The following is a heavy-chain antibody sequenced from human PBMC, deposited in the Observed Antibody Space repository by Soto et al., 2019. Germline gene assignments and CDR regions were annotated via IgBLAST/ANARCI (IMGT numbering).Heavy chain of an antibody. V-gene: IGHV1-69*01. CDR1: GGTSSDYA. CDR2: IIPIFGTA. Sequence: QVLLVQSGTEVKKPGSSVKVSCQASGGTSSDYALTWVRQAPGQGLEWMGGIIPIFGTANYAQRFQGRVSITAGESSTTGYMELSSLKSEDTAVYYCAGSFKYGSGTFDALDVWGHGTMVMVSS. J-gene: IGHJ3*01. D-gene: IGHD3-10*01. CDR3: AGSFKYGSGTFDALDV.